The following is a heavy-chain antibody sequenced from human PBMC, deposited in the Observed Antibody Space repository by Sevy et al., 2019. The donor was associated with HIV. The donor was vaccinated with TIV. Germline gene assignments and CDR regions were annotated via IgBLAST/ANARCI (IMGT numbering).Heavy chain of an antibody. CDR2: MNQDGTER. V-gene: IGHV3-7*01. CDR1: GFSFSTYW. CDR3: VREGLGGFSYSLDC. Sequence: GGSLRLSCAASGFSFSTYWMTWVRQAPGKGLEWVATMNQDGTERDYVDSVKGRFTSSRDNTKTSLFLQMKSLRAEDTGVYYCVREGLGGFSYSLDCWGQGTLVTVSS. D-gene: IGHD3-16*01. J-gene: IGHJ4*02.